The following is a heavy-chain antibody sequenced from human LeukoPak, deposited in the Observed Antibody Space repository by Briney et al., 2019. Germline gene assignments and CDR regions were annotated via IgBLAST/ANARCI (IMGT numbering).Heavy chain of an antibody. CDR1: GFTFSNCG. D-gene: IGHD2-15*01. Sequence: GGSLRLSCTASGFTFSNCGMNWVRQAPGKGLEWVSSISSSSSYIYYADSVKGRFTISRDNAKNSLYLQMNSLRAEDTAVYYCARDSPRGYCSGGSCYAWFDPWGQGTWSPSPQ. V-gene: IGHV3-21*01. J-gene: IGHJ5*02. CDR2: ISSSSSYI. CDR3: ARDSPRGYCSGGSCYAWFDP.